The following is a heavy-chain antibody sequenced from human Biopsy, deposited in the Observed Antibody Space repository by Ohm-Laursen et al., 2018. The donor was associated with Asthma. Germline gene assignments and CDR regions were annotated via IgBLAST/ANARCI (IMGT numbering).Heavy chain of an antibody. D-gene: IGHD2-2*01. J-gene: IGHJ4*02. CDR3: ARKAGSCISRTCYSLDF. CDR1: GGTFNTYV. V-gene: IGHV1-69*13. Sequence: SVKLSCKSLGGTFNTYVIGWVRQAPGQGLEWMGGINSVFGTTTYPQKFQDRVTITAEDSTSTVYMELSSLRSEDTAVYYCARKAGSCISRTCYSLDFWGQGTLVTVSS. CDR2: INSVFGTT.